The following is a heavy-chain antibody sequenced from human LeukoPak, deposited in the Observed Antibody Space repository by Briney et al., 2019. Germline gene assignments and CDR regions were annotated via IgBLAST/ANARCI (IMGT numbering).Heavy chain of an antibody. D-gene: IGHD3/OR15-3a*01. V-gene: IGHV5-51*01. J-gene: IGHJ4*02. CDR2: IYPADSDT. Sequence: GGSLKIFCKGSGFSFTSYWFGWVRQMPGKGLEWMGLIYPADSDTRYSPSFQGQVTISADRYISTAYLQWSSLKASDTAMYYCARFWTGYSDYWGQGTLVTVSS. CDR3: ARFWTGYSDY. CDR1: GFSFTSYW.